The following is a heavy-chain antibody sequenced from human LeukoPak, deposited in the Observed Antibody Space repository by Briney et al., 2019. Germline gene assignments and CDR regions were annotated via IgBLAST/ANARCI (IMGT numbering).Heavy chain of an antibody. V-gene: IGHV4-34*01. D-gene: IGHD3/OR15-3a*01. CDR3: ARRWTSYYYYYYMDV. J-gene: IGHJ6*03. CDR2: INHSGST. Sequence: PSETLSLTCAVYGGSFSGYYWSWIRQPPGKGLEWIGEINHSGSTNYNPSLKSRVTISVDTSKNQFSLKLSSVTAADTAVYYCARRWTSYYYYYYMDVWGKGTTVTVSS. CDR1: GGSFSGYY.